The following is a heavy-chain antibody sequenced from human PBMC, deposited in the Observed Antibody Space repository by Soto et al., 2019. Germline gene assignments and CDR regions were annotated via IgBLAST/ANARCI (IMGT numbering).Heavy chain of an antibody. CDR1: GYTLTELS. CDR3: ASDVIGDCRGSNCYTGLDY. CDR2: FDPEGGET. V-gene: IGHV1-24*01. J-gene: IGHJ4*02. D-gene: IGHD2-2*02. Sequence: ASVKVSCKVSGYTLTELSMHWVRQAPGKGLEWMGGFDPEGGETIYAQKFQGRVTMTEDTSTDTAYMELSSLRSEDTAVYYCASDVIGDCRGSNCYTGLDYWGRGTLVTVSS.